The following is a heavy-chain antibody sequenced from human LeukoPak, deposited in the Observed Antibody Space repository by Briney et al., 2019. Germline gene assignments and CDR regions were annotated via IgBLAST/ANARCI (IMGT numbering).Heavy chain of an antibody. V-gene: IGHV3-23*01. Sequence: GGSLRLSCAASGFTFSSYGMSWVRQAPGKGLEWVSAISGSGGSTYYADSVKGRFTISRHNAKNSLYLQMNSLRAEDTAVYYCAREGRYYGSGSHRDGFDIWGQGTMVTVSS. CDR2: ISGSGGST. J-gene: IGHJ3*02. CDR3: AREGRYYGSGSHRDGFDI. CDR1: GFTFSSYG. D-gene: IGHD3-10*01.